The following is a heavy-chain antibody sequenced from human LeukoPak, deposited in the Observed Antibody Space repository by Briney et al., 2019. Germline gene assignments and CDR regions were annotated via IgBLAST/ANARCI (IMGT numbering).Heavy chain of an antibody. Sequence: PSETPSLTCAVYGGSCDDYYCSWIRQPPGKGLEWIGEIHPSGIFYHNPSLMSRVTISIDTSKSQFSLRLTSVTAADTAFYYCARGRDRSKTGDHWGQGSLVTVSS. CDR3: ARGRDRSKTGDH. V-gene: IGHV4-34*01. CDR2: IHPSGIF. CDR1: GGSCDDYY. D-gene: IGHD5-24*01. J-gene: IGHJ4*02.